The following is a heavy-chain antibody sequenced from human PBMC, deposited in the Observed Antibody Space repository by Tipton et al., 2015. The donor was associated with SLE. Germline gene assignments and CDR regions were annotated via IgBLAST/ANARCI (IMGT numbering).Heavy chain of an antibody. J-gene: IGHJ6*03. CDR1: GGSISSYY. CDR2: IYYSGST. Sequence: LRLSCTVSGGSISSYYWSWIRQPPGKGLEWIGYIYYSGSTNYNPSLKSRVTISVDTSKNQFSLKLSSVTAADTAVYYCARVPAYYYYYMDVWGQGTLVTVSS. V-gene: IGHV4-59*01. CDR3: ARVPAYYYYYMDV.